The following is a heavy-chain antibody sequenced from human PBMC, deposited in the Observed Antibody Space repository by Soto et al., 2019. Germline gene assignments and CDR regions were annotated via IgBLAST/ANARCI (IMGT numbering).Heavy chain of an antibody. Sequence: KISCKGSGYSFTSYWIGWVRQMPGKGLEWMGIIYPGDSDTRYSPSFQGQVTISADKSISTAYLQWSSLKASDTAMYYCAITGSGYSYVYIQNWFDPWGQGTLVTVSS. CDR1: GYSFTSYW. CDR2: IYPGDSDT. CDR3: AITGSGYSYVYIQNWFDP. D-gene: IGHD5-18*01. J-gene: IGHJ5*02. V-gene: IGHV5-51*01.